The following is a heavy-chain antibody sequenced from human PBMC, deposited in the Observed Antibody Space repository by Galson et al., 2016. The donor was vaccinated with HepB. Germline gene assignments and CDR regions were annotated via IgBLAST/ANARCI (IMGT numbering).Heavy chain of an antibody. CDR1: GFTFTTYS. CDR3: ARLGAGAMPTNFERDYYYGMDF. V-gene: IGHV3-21*06. D-gene: IGHD5-24*01. Sequence: SLRLSCAVSGFTFTTYSMSWVRQVPGKGLEWVSSISSGSSYIYYADSVKGRFTISRDNARNPLYLEINSLRAEDTALYYCARLGAGAMPTNFERDYYYGMDFWGQGTTVTVSS. CDR2: ISSGSSYI. J-gene: IGHJ6*02.